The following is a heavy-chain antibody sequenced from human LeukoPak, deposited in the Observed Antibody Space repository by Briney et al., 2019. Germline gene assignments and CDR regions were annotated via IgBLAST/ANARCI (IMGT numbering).Heavy chain of an antibody. J-gene: IGHJ4*02. V-gene: IGHV5-51*01. CDR3: ARHSLVATRHFDY. CDR2: IYPGDSDT. D-gene: IGHD5-12*01. Sequence: KGGESLKISCKGSGYSFTSYWIGWVRQMPGKGLEWMGIIYPGDSDTRYSPSFQGQVTISADKSISTAYLQWSSLKASDTAMYYCARHSLVATRHFDYWGQGTLVTVSS. CDR1: GYSFTSYW.